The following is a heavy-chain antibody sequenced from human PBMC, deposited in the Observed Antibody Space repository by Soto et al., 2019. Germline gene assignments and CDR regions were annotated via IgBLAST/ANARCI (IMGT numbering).Heavy chain of an antibody. J-gene: IGHJ3*02. CDR2: ISGGGDGT. CDR3: STEGLGPLATYCSTGDYHYAFDI. V-gene: IGHV3-23*01. CDR1: GFTFGNYA. D-gene: IGHD2-8*01. Sequence: EVQLLESGGGLVQPGGSLRLSCAASGFTFGNYAMIWVRQAPGKGLEWVSTISGGGDGTYYADSVRGRFTISRENSRKREYLQMNILRAEVTAVYYCSTEGLGPLATYCSTGDYHYAFDIWGQGSMVTVTS.